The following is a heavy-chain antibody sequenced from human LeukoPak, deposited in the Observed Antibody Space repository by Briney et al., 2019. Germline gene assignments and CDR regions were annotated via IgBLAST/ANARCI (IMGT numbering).Heavy chain of an antibody. CDR1: GFTFSSHT. Sequence: GGSRRLSCAASGFTFSSHTMNWVRQAPGKGLEWVSCISSSSSTTYYADSVKGRFTISRDNAKNSLYLQMNSLRAEDTAVYYCARDLYYYYYYMDVWGKGTTVTVSS. V-gene: IGHV3-48*04. CDR3: ARDLYYYYYYMDV. CDR2: ISSSSSTT. J-gene: IGHJ6*03.